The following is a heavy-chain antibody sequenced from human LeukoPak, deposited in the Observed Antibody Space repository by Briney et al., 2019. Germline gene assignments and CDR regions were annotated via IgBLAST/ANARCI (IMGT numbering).Heavy chain of an antibody. CDR3: ARAVGYCSSSICYRFDY. V-gene: IGHV3-48*01. J-gene: IGHJ4*02. Sequence: PGGSLRLSCAASGFTVGTNYMTWVRQPPGKGLEWVSYISSSSSTIYYADSVKGRFTISRDNAKNSLYLQMNSLRAEDTAVYYCARAVGYCSSSICYRFDYWGQGTLVTVSS. CDR1: GFTVGTNY. CDR2: ISSSSSTI. D-gene: IGHD2-2*01.